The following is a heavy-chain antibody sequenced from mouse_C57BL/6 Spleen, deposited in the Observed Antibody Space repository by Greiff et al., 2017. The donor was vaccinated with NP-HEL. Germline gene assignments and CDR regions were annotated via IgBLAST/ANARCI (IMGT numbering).Heavy chain of an antibody. J-gene: IGHJ2*01. D-gene: IGHD1-1*01. CDR2: IYPGDGDT. V-gene: IGHV1-80*01. CDR3: ARVATVVPFDY. Sequence: VKLMESGAELVKPGASVKISRKASGYAFSSYWMNWVKQRPGKGLEWIGQIYPGDGDTNYNGKFKGKATLTADKSSSTAYMQLSSLTSEDSAVYFCARVATVVPFDYWGQGTTLTVSS. CDR1: GYAFSSYW.